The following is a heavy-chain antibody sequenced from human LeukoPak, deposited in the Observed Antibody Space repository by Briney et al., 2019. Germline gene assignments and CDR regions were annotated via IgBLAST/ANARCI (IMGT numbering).Heavy chain of an antibody. Sequence: SETLSLTCTVSGGSISSGDYYWSWIRQPPGKGLEWIGYIYYSGSTYYNPSLKSRVTISVDTSKNQFSLKPSSVTAADTAVYYCARVRDAYDFWSGYYFDYWGQGTLVTVSS. J-gene: IGHJ4*02. CDR3: ARVRDAYDFWSGYYFDY. CDR1: GGSISSGDYY. V-gene: IGHV4-30-4*02. CDR2: IYYSGST. D-gene: IGHD3-3*01.